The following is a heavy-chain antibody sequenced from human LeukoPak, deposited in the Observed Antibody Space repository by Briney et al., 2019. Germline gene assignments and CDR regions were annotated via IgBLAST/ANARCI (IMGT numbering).Heavy chain of an antibody. Sequence: GGSLRLSCAASGFTFDDYAMHWVRQAPGKGLEWVSGVTWNSGSIDYADSVKGRFTISRDNSKNTLYLQMNSLRAEDTAVYYCAKDLYNSWYYFDYWGQGTLVTVSS. V-gene: IGHV3-9*01. D-gene: IGHD6-13*01. CDR2: VTWNSGSI. CDR3: AKDLYNSWYYFDY. CDR1: GFTFDDYA. J-gene: IGHJ4*02.